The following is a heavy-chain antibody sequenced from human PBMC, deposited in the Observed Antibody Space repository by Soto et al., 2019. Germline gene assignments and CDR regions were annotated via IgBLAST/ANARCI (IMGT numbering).Heavy chain of an antibody. CDR1: GGSFSGYY. J-gene: IGHJ4*02. Sequence: SETLSLTCAVYGGSFSGYYWSWIRQPPGKGLEWIGEINHSGSTNYNPSLKSRVTISVDKSKNQFSLKLNSVTAADTAIYYCAKGPSPYSSSPPGDYWGQGTLVTVSS. CDR3: AKGPSPYSSSPPGDY. D-gene: IGHD6-13*01. CDR2: INHSGST. V-gene: IGHV4-34*01.